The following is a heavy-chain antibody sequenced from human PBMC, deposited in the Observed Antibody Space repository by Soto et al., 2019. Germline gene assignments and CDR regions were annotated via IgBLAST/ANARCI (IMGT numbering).Heavy chain of an antibody. CDR1: GFTFSSYG. CDR3: AKEVAVAGDFDY. Sequence: GGSLRLSCAASGFTFSSYGIHWVRQAPGKGLEWVAVISSDGSTKYYADSVKGRFTISRGNSKNTLYLQMDSLRPEDTAVYYCAKEVAVAGDFDYWGHGTLVTVSS. CDR2: ISSDGSTK. J-gene: IGHJ4*01. D-gene: IGHD6-19*01. V-gene: IGHV3-30*18.